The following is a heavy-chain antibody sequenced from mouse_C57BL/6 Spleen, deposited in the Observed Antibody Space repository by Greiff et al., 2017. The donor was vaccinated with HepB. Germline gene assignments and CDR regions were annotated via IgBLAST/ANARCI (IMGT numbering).Heavy chain of an antibody. CDR2: IDPNSGGT. D-gene: IGHD1-1*01. Sequence: VQLQQPGAELVKPGASVKLSCKASGYTFTSYWMHWVKQRPGRGLEWIGRIDPNSGGTKYNEKFKSKATLTVDKPSSTAYMQLSSLTSEDSAVYYGARRGTVVATNWYFDVWGTGTTVTVSS. CDR3: ARRGTVVATNWYFDV. CDR1: GYTFTSYW. J-gene: IGHJ1*03. V-gene: IGHV1-72*01.